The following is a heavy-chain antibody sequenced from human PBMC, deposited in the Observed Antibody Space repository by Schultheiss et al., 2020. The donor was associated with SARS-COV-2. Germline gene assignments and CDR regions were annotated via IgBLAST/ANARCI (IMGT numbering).Heavy chain of an antibody. CDR2: IRSKANSYAT. CDR1: GFTFSGSA. Sequence: GGSLRLSCAASGFTFSGSAMHWVRQASGKGLEWVGRIRSKANSYATAYAASVKGRFTISRDDSKNTAYLQMNSLKTEDTAVYYCTRPVGATYCSSTSCYTQDYWGQGTLVTVSS. CDR3: TRPVGATYCSSTSCYTQDY. V-gene: IGHV3-73*01. D-gene: IGHD2-2*02. J-gene: IGHJ4*02.